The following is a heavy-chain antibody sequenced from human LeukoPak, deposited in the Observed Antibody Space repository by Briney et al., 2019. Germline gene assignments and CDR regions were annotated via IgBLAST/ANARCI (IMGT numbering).Heavy chain of an antibody. V-gene: IGHV1-69*04. J-gene: IGHJ4*02. CDR3: ARAGTWGLSNFDY. CDR1: GGTSSSYA. D-gene: IGHD3-16*01. Sequence: SVKVSCKASGGTSSSYAISWVRPAPGQGLEWMGRIIPILGIANYAQKFQGRVTITADKSTSTAYMELSSLRSEDTAVYYCARAGTWGLSNFDYWGQGTLVTVSS. CDR2: IIPILGIA.